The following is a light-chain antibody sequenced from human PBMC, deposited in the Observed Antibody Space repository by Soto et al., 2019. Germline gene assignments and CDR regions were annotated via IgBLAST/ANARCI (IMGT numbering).Light chain of an antibody. V-gene: IGKV1-5*01. J-gene: IGKJ2*01. CDR3: QQYDSYPVT. Sequence: DIQMTQSPSTLSGSVGDRVTITCRASQSISSWLAWYQQKPGKAPKFLIYGASSLESGVPSRFSGSGSGTELTLTISSLQPDDFATYYCQQYDSYPVTFGQGTRVEIK. CDR2: GAS. CDR1: QSISSW.